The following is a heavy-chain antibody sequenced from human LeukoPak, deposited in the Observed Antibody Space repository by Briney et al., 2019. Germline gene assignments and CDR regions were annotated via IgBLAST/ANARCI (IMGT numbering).Heavy chain of an antibody. V-gene: IGHV3-30*18. J-gene: IGHJ4*02. Sequence: GGSLRLSCAASGFTFSSYGMHWVRQAPGKGLEWVAVISYDGSNKYYADSVKGRFTISRDNAKNSLYLQMNSLRAEDTALYYCAKDQYYDTSGLGDYWGQGTLVTVSS. CDR1: GFTFSSYG. D-gene: IGHD3-22*01. CDR3: AKDQYYDTSGLGDY. CDR2: ISYDGSNK.